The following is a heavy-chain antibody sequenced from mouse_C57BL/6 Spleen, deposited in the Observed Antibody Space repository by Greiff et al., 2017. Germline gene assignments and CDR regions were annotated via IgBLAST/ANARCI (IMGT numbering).Heavy chain of an antibody. Sequence: QVQLQQPGAELVKPGASVKLSCKASGYTFTSYWMTWVKQRPGQGLEWIGEIDPSGGYTNYNQKFKGKATVTVNTSSSTAYMQLSSLTSEDSAVYYCAGVARDYYAMDYGGQGTSVTVSS. CDR2: IDPSGGYT. CDR3: AGVARDYYAMDY. J-gene: IGHJ4*01. V-gene: IGHV1-50*01. D-gene: IGHD1-1*01. CDR1: GYTFTSYW.